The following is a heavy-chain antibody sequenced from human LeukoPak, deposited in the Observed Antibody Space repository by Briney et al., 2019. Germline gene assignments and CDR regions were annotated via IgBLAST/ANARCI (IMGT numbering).Heavy chain of an antibody. CDR1: GFTFSSYW. V-gene: IGHV3-7*04. CDR3: ARFSYYAFDV. J-gene: IGHJ6*02. D-gene: IGHD3/OR15-3a*01. Sequence: GGSLRLSCAASGFTFSSYWMTWVRQPPGKGLEWVANIKKDGSQEYYVDSVKGRFTISKDNAKNSLHLQMNSLRAEDTAVYYCARFSYYAFDVWGQGTTVTVSS. CDR2: IKKDGSQE.